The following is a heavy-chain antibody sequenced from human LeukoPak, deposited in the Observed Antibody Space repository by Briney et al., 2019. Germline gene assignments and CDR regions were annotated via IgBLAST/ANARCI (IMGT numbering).Heavy chain of an antibody. CDR2: IPYDGSSE. V-gene: IGHV3-30*18. J-gene: IGHJ4*02. D-gene: IGHD2-15*01. CDR3: AKPRVSIGSHFDY. CDR1: GFSFNNYG. Sequence: TGGSLRLSCAASGFSFNNYGMHWVRQAPGRGLEWVAMIPYDGSSEKYADFVEGRFTISRDNSKNTLYLQMNSLRDEDTALYYCAKPRVSIGSHFDYWGQGTLVTVSS.